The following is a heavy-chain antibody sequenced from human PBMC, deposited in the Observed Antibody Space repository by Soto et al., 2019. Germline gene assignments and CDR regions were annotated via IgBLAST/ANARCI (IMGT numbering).Heavy chain of an antibody. CDR1: GFTFSDYY. CDR2: FSSTSDYT. D-gene: IGHD2-15*01. CDR3: ARDRNIVVVVAAHNWFDP. V-gene: IGHV3-11*05. Sequence: GGSLRLSCVASGFTFSDYYMSWIRQAPGKGLEWISYFSSTSDYTKYADSVKGRFTISRDNAKNPLYLQMNSLRAEDTAVYYCARDRNIVVVVAAHNWFDPWGQGTLVTVSS. J-gene: IGHJ5*02.